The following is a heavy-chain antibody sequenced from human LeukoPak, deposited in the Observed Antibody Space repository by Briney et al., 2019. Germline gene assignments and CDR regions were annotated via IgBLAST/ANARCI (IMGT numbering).Heavy chain of an antibody. CDR2: ISGSGGST. CDR1: GFTFNSYA. D-gene: IGHD2-21*01. J-gene: IGHJ4*02. CDR3: AKYSTRLLYCFDY. Sequence: GGSLRLSCAASGFTFNSYAMSWVRQAPGKGLEWVSGISGSGGSTYYADSVKGRFTISRDNPKNTLYLQMNSLRAEDTAKYYCAKYSTRLLYCFDYWGQGTLVTVSS. V-gene: IGHV3-23*01.